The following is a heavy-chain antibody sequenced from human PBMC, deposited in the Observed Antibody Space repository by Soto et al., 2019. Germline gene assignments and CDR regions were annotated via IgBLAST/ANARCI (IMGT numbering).Heavy chain of an antibody. CDR3: VRGGGGGQVDS. CDR1: GFIFSVHY. D-gene: IGHD2-21*01. V-gene: IGHV3-11*05. Sequence: GGSLRPSFAAAGFIFSVHYMSWIRLALWKVLEWLSFIRRRIIYREYADSEKGLHTNLIANAIKTLFLQMNSLRAEDTGVYYCVRGGGGGQVDSSGQGILVTVSS. J-gene: IGHJ4*02. CDR2: IRRRIIYR.